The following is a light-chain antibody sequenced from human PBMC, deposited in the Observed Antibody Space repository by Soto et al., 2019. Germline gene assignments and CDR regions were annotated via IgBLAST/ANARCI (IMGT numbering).Light chain of an antibody. Sequence: QSALTQPASVSGSPGQSITISCTGTSSDIGSYFLVSWYQHYPGKAPQLIIYEASKRPSGVSNRFSGSKSGNTASLTISGLQAEDEADYYCSSYTSSSTLVFGTGTKLTVL. V-gene: IGLV2-14*02. CDR3: SSYTSSSTLV. CDR1: SSDIGSYFL. CDR2: EAS. J-gene: IGLJ1*01.